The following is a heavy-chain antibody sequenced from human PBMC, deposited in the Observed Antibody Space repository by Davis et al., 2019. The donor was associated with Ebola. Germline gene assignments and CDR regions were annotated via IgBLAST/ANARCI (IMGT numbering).Heavy chain of an antibody. J-gene: IGHJ6*02. CDR1: GGSFSGYY. D-gene: IGHD3-10*01. Sequence: PSETLSPTCAVYGGSFSGYYWSWIRQPPGKGLEWIGEINHSGSTNYNPSLKSRVTISVDTSKNQFSLKLSSVTAADTAVYYCARGGRIYYGSGSYPRVQYPYYYYYGMDVWGQGTTVTVSS. CDR3: ARGGRIYYGSGSYPRVQYPYYYYYGMDV. CDR2: INHSGST. V-gene: IGHV4-34*01.